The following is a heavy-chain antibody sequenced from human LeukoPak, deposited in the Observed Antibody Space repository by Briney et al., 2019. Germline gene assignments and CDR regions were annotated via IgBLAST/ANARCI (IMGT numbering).Heavy chain of an antibody. V-gene: IGHV3-30*03. CDR2: ISYDGSNK. J-gene: IGHJ4*02. D-gene: IGHD1-7*01. CDR1: GFTFGSYG. CDR3: ALWNSKPVFDY. Sequence: GRSLRLSCAASGFTFGSYGMHWVRQAPGKGLEWVAVISYDGSNKYYADSVKGRFTISRDNSKNTLYLQMNSLRAEDTAVYYCALWNSKPVFDYWGQGTLVTVSS.